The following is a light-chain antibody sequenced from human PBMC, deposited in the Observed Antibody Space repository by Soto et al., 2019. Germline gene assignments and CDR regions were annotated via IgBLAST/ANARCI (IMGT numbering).Light chain of an antibody. CDR2: EVN. Sequence: QSALTQPASVSGSPGQSITISCTGTSSDVGGYNFVSWYQQHPGKAPKLMIYEVNKRPSGVSNRFSGSKSANTASLTLSGLQAEDEADYYCSSYTSSNTLVFGGGTKVTVL. CDR1: SSDVGGYNF. CDR3: SSYTSSNTLV. V-gene: IGLV2-14*01. J-gene: IGLJ3*02.